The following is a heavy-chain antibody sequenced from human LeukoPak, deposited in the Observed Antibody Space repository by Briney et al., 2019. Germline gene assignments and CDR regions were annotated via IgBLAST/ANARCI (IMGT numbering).Heavy chain of an antibody. CDR3: ARDLSPDTAAGKYYFDF. J-gene: IGHJ4*02. D-gene: IGHD6-13*01. CDR2: IWNDARTT. Sequence: GGSLRLSCAASGFTFSLFGMHWVRQAPGKGLEWVAVIWNDARTTYYADSVEDRFTISRDDSKNMLFLQMNSLRAEDTAVYYCARDLSPDTAAGKYYFDFCGQGALVTVSS. CDR1: GFTFSLFG. V-gene: IGHV3-33*01.